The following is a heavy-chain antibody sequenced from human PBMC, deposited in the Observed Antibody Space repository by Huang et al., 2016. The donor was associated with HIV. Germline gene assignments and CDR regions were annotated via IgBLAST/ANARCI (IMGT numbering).Heavy chain of an antibody. CDR2: IDSGGTT. Sequence: EVQLVESGGGLIQPGGSLRLSCAASGFTVSTNYMTWVREAPGKGLEWVSLIDSGGTTYYADSVKGRFPISRDDSENTLYLHMTSLRAGDTAVYYCAKEGDTGAALGYWGQGTLVTVS. CDR1: GFTVSTNY. CDR3: AKEGDTGAALGY. D-gene: IGHD2-8*02. J-gene: IGHJ4*02. V-gene: IGHV3-53*01.